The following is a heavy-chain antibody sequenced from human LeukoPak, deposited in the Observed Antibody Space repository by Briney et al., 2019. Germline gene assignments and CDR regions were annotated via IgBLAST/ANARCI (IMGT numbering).Heavy chain of an antibody. D-gene: IGHD6-13*01. CDR2: ISGSGGST. CDR1: GFTFSSYS. CDR3: AKDSRVNGFDY. Sequence: GGSLRLSCAASGFTFSSYSMNWVRQAPGKGLEWVSAISGSGGSTYYADSVKGRFTISRDNSKNTLYLQMNSLRAEDTAVYYCAKDSRVNGFDYWGQGTLVTVSS. J-gene: IGHJ4*02. V-gene: IGHV3-23*01.